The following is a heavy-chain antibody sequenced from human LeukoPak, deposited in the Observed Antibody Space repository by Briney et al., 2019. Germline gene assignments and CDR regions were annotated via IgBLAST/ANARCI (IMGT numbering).Heavy chain of an antibody. J-gene: IGHJ6*02. CDR2: IYYSGST. CDR1: GGSISSYY. CDR3: ARVLTYGDYWGSDYYYGMDV. Sequence: SETLSLTCTVSGGSISSYYWSWIRQPPGKGLEWIGYIYYSGSTNYNPSLKSRVTISVDTSKNQFSLKLSSVTAADTAVYYCARVLTYGDYWGSDYYYGMDVWGQGTTVTVSS. V-gene: IGHV4-59*01. D-gene: IGHD4-17*01.